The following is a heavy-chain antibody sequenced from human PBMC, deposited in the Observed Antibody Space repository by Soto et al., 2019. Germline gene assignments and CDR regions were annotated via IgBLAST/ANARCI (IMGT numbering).Heavy chain of an antibody. CDR2: IYYTGFT. J-gene: IGHJ4*02. V-gene: IGHV4-30-4*08. D-gene: IGHD6-19*01. CDR1: GDSLSGGDYY. CDR3: ARAYRINGWSDYFFDY. Sequence: QVLLQESGPGLVKSSQTLSLTCTVSGDSLSGGDYYWSWIRQPPGKGLEWIGDIYYTGFTFYNPSLKSRLTISLDSSKNQSSLRLNSVTAADTAVYFCARAYRINGWSDYFFDYWGQGTLVTVSS.